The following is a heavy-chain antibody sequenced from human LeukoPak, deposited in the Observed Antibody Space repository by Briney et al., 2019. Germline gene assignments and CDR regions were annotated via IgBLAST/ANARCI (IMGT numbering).Heavy chain of an antibody. J-gene: IGHJ4*02. D-gene: IGHD5-24*01. CDR2: VTGDGSST. Sequence: GGSLRPSCAASGFTFSIHWMHWVRQAPGKGLVWVSRVTGDGSSTIYADSVKGRFTISRDNAKNTLFLQMNSLKTEDTAVYYCARDHGYNFDLWGQGTLVTVSS. CDR3: ARDHGYNFDL. CDR1: GFTFSIHW. V-gene: IGHV3-74*01.